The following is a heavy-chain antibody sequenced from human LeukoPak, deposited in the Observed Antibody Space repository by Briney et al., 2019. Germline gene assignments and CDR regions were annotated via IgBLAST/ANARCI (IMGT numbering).Heavy chain of an antibody. CDR3: ARVGWAAAGTDY. J-gene: IGHJ4*02. CDR1: GYTFTGYY. CDR2: INPNSGGT. Sequence: GASVKVSCKASGYTFTGYYMHWVRHAPGQGLELMGWINPNSGGTNYAQKFQGRVTMTRDTSISTAYMELSRLRSDDTAVYYCARVGWAAAGTDYWGQGTLVTVSS. D-gene: IGHD6-13*01. V-gene: IGHV1-2*02.